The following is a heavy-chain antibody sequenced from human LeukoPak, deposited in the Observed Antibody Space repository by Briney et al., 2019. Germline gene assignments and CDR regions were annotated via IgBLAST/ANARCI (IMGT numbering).Heavy chain of an antibody. Sequence: ASVKVSCKASGYTFTSYYMHWVRQAPGQGLGWMGIINPSGGSTSYAQKFQGRVTMTRDTSTSTVYMELSSLRSEDTAVYYCARATRIAAAGTYPIDYWGQGTLVTVSS. CDR3: ARATRIAAAGTYPIDY. CDR2: INPSGGST. V-gene: IGHV1-46*01. CDR1: GYTFTSYY. J-gene: IGHJ4*02. D-gene: IGHD6-13*01.